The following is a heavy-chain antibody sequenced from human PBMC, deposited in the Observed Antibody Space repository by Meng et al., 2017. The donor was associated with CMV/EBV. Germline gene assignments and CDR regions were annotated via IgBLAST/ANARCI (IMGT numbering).Heavy chain of an antibody. J-gene: IGHJ5*02. CDR1: GGSISSYY. CDR3: ARDLMNCSSTSCANWFDP. CDR2: IYTSGST. D-gene: IGHD2-2*01. Sequence: QGPLEEAGPGLVKSSETLSLTCTVSGGSISSYYWGWIRQPAGKGLEWIGRIYTSGSTNYNPSLKSRVTMSVDTSKNQFSLKLSSVTAADTAVYYCARDLMNCSSTSCANWFDPWGQGTLVTVSS. V-gene: IGHV4-4*07.